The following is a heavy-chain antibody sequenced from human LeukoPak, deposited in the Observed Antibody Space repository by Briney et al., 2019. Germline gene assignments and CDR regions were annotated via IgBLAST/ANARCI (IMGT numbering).Heavy chain of an antibody. J-gene: IGHJ4*02. CDR3: ARVPAFAAEIQYYFDY. CDR2: IYYSGST. V-gene: IGHV4-30-4*01. CDR1: GGSISSGDYY. Sequence: SETLSLTCTVSGGSISSGDYYWSWIRQPPGKGLEWIGSIYYSGSTYYNPSLKSRLTMSVDTSKNQFSLKLSSVTAADTAVYFCARVPAFAAEIQYYFDYWGQGTLVTVSS. D-gene: IGHD6-13*01.